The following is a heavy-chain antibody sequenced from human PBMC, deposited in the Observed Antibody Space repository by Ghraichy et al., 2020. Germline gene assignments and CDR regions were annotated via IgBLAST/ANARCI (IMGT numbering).Heavy chain of an antibody. CDR3: VTNGGWYNLDY. J-gene: IGHJ4*02. V-gene: IGHV3-7*03. CDR2: IKHDGSEK. Sequence: GGSLRLSCAASGLNFRMYWMNWVRQAPGKGLEWVANIKHDGSEKQYVDSVKGRFTISRDNTKKSLYLLMNSLRAEDTAVYYCVTNGGWYNLDYLVQGTLVSVSS. D-gene: IGHD1-14*01. CDR1: GLNFRMYW.